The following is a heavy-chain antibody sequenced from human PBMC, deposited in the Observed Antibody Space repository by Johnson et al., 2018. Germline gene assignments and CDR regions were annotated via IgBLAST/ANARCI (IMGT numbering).Heavy chain of an antibody. J-gene: IGHJ4*02. V-gene: IGHV4-4*02. CDR1: GASISSHEW. CDR3: ATRSGSFY. D-gene: IGHD5-12*01. CDR2: TYHTGNT. Sequence: QVQLQESGPGLVKPSGTLSLTCAVSGASISSHEWWTWVRQPPGMGLEWVGDTYHTGNTNYNASLQSRVTISIDKSKNQFSLELFSVTAADTAVYYCATRSGSFYWGPGILVTVSS.